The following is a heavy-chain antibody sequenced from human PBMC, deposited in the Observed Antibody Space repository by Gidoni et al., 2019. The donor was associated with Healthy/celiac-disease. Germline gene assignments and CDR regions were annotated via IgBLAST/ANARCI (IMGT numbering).Heavy chain of an antibody. CDR2: ISSSSSYT. V-gene: IGHV3-11*05. D-gene: IGHD6-6*01. J-gene: IGHJ6*02. Sequence: QVQLVESGGGLVKPGGSLRLSCAASGFTFSDYYMSWIRQAPGKGLEWVSYISSSSSYTNYADSVKGRFTISRDNAKNSLYLQMNSLRAEDTAVYYCARVAARPVYYYGMDVWGQGTTVTVSS. CDR3: ARVAARPVYYYGMDV. CDR1: GFTFSDYY.